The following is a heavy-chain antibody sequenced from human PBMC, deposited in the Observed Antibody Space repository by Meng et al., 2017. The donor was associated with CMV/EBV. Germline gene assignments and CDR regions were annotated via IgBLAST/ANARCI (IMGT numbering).Heavy chain of an antibody. CDR3: ARQLARIAVAYTDHDAFDI. CDR1: GYTFTSYY. V-gene: IGHV1-46*01. CDR2: INPSGGST. J-gene: IGHJ3*02. Sequence: ASVKVSCKASGYTFTSYYMHWVRQAPGQGLEWMGIINPSGGSTNYAQKFQGSVTMTRDTSTSTAYMELSSLRSEDTAVYYCARQLARIAVAYTDHDAFDIWGQGTMVTVSS. D-gene: IGHD6-19*01.